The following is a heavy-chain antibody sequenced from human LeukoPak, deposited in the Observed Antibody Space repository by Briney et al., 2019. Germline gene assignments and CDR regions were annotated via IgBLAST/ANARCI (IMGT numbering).Heavy chain of an antibody. V-gene: IGHV1-24*01. Sequence: ASVKVSCKVSGYTLTELSMHWVRQAPGKGLEWMGGFDPEDGVTIYAQKFQGRVTMTEDTSTDTAYMELSSLRSEDTAVYYCATASNRFGGAFDIWGQGTMVTVSS. D-gene: IGHD3-16*01. J-gene: IGHJ3*02. CDR1: GYTLTELS. CDR2: FDPEDGVT. CDR3: ATASNRFGGAFDI.